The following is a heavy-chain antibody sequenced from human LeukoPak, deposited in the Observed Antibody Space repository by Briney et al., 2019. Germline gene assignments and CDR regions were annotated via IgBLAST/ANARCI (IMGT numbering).Heavy chain of an antibody. J-gene: IGHJ4*02. CDR1: GGSISSSNW. CDR3: ARRERLGYCSGGSCFYFDY. CDR2: IYHSGSA. V-gene: IGHV4-4*02. D-gene: IGHD2-15*01. Sequence: PLGTLSLTCAVSGGSISSSNWWSWVRQPPGKGLEWIGEIYHSGSANYNPSLKSRVTISVDKSKNQFSLKLSSVTAADTAVYYRARRERLGYCSGGSCFYFDYWGQGTLVTVSS.